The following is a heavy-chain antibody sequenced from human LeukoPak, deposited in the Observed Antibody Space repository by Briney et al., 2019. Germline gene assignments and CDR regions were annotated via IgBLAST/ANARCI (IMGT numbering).Heavy chain of an antibody. CDR2: IYHSGST. D-gene: IGHD6-19*01. CDR1: GYSISNGYY. CDR3: ARDETYSSDCQSNHYYYYMDV. Sequence: PSETLSLTCSVSGYSISNGYYWGWIRQPPGKGLDWIGYIYHSGSTNCNPSLRSRVNISVDTSKNQFSLKVNSVTAADTAVYVFARDETYSSDCQSNHYYYYMDVWGKGTTVTVSS. J-gene: IGHJ6*03. V-gene: IGHV4-38-2*02.